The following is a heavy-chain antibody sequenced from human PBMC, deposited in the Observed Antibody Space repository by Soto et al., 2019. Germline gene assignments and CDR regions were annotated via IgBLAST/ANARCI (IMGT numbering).Heavy chain of an antibody. D-gene: IGHD3-10*01. Sequence: EVQLVESGGGLVQPGGSLRLSCAASGFTFSSYSMNWVRQAPGKGLGWVSYISSSSSTIYYADSVKGRFTISRDNAKNSLYLQMNSLRAEDTAVYYWARANYYGSPGDFDYWGQGTLVTVSS. CDR3: ARANYYGSPGDFDY. V-gene: IGHV3-48*01. CDR1: GFTFSSYS. J-gene: IGHJ4*02. CDR2: ISSSSSTI.